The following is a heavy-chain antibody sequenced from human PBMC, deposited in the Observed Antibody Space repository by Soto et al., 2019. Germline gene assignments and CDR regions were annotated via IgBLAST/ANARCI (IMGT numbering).Heavy chain of an antibody. D-gene: IGHD2-15*01. CDR3: ARVYCSAGSCYSLFRSGMDV. CDR2: ISYDGSNK. CDR1: GFTFNNYA. Sequence: QPGGSLRLSCGASGFTFNNYAMHWVRQAPGKGLEWVAVISYDGSNKYYTDSVRGRFTISRDNAKNTLYLQMNSLRGEDTAVYYCARVYCSAGSCYSLFRSGMDVWGQGTTVTVSS. V-gene: IGHV3-30-3*01. J-gene: IGHJ6*02.